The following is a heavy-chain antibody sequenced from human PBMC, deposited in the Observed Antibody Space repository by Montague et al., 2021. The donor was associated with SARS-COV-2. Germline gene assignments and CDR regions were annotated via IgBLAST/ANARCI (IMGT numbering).Heavy chain of an antibody. D-gene: IGHD3-9*01. V-gene: IGHV3-74*01. CDR3: ATDRTVAPGYGFDP. Sequence: SLILSCAASGFPFSSHWMHWVRQLPVKGLLWVSRINTNGTITNYSDSVNGRFTISRDNAKNSMYLQMNSLRVEDTAVYYCATDRTVAPGYGFDPWGQGTLVTVSS. CDR1: GFPFSSHW. CDR2: INTNGTIT. J-gene: IGHJ5*02.